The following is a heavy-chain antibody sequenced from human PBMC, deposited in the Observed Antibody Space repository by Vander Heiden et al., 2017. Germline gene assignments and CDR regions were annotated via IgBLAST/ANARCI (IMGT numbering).Heavy chain of an antibody. Sequence: QVQLQQWGAGLLKPSATLSLTRAVYGGSFSGYYWRWIRQPPGTGLEWIGEINHSGSTNNNPSPKSRVPISVYTSKNQFSLKLNSVTAADTAVYYCARGRGDILTGYYRGWFDPWGQGNLVTVSS. CDR3: ARGRGDILTGYYRGWFDP. CDR2: INHSGST. D-gene: IGHD3-9*01. J-gene: IGHJ5*02. CDR1: GGSFSGYY. V-gene: IGHV4-34*01.